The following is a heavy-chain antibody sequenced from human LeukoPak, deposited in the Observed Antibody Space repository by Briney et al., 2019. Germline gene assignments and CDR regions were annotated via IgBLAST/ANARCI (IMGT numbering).Heavy chain of an antibody. J-gene: IGHJ3*02. D-gene: IGHD3-10*01. CDR1: GFTFSSYA. CDR3: AKRELLLDDAFDI. Sequence: GGSLRLSCAASGFTFSSYAMSWVRQAPGKGLKWVSAISGSGGSTYYADSVKGRFTISRDNSKNTLYLQMNSLRAEDTAVYYCAKRELLLDDAFDIWGQGTMVTVSS. V-gene: IGHV3-23*01. CDR2: ISGSGGST.